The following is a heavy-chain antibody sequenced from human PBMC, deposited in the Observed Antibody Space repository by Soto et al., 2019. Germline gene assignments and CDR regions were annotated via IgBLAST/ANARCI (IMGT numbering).Heavy chain of an antibody. Sequence: QIQLLQSGGDVKKPGASVKVSCKASGDIFTKYGISWVRQAPGQGLEWMGWISGNNGKKNYAQQFLGRVTMTTDTSTTTAERKLRSLTSYDQAVYFWERHYCGAACYTHAPIDMWGQGTMVTVSS. J-gene: IGHJ3*02. V-gene: IGHV1-18*01. CDR2: ISGNNGKK. D-gene: IGHD2-21*02. CDR1: GDIFTKYG. CDR3: ERHYCGAACYTHAPIDM.